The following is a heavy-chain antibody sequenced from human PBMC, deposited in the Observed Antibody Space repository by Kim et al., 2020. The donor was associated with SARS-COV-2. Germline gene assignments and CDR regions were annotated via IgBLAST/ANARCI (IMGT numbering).Heavy chain of an antibody. CDR3: ATVDQWAAPYFDY. CDR1: GYRLTELA. Sequence: ASVKVSCKVSGYRLTELAMHWVRQAPGKGLEWMGGFDPEEGETIYSQKFQGRVTLTEDTSTNTAYMQLSSLRSDDTAVYFCATVDQWAAPYFDYWGQGTLVTVSS. V-gene: IGHV1-24*01. J-gene: IGHJ4*02. D-gene: IGHD1-26*01. CDR2: FDPEEGET.